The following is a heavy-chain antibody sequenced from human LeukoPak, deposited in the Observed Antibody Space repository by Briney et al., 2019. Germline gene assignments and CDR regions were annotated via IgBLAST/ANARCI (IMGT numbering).Heavy chain of an antibody. CDR3: ARDRDGYNSFDY. D-gene: IGHD5-24*01. Sequence: PGGSLRLSCAASGFTFSTYWMHWVRQAPGKGLMWVSRINSDGSSTSYADSVKGRFTISIDNAKNTLYLQMSSLRADDTALYYCARDRDGYNSFDYWGQGTLVTVSS. CDR1: GFTFSTYW. CDR2: INSDGSST. J-gene: IGHJ4*02. V-gene: IGHV3-74*01.